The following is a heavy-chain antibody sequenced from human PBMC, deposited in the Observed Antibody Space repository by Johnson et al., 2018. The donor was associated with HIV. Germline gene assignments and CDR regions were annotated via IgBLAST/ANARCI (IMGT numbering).Heavy chain of an antibody. CDR1: GLTFSDSA. D-gene: IGHD4-17*01. Sequence: VQLVESGGGLKQPGGSLRLSCSASGLTFSDSALHWVRQAPEKGLEWVGRIRSKPYSSATAYAASVTGRFTISRDNSKNTLYLQMNSLRAEDTAVYYCAREATVTLLHQWAFDIWGQGTMVTVSS. V-gene: IGHV3-73*01. CDR2: IRSKPYSSAT. CDR3: AREATVTLLHQWAFDI. J-gene: IGHJ3*02.